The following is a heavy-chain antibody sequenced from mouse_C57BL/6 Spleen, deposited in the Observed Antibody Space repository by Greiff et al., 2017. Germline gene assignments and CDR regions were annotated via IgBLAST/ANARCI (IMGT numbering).Heavy chain of an antibody. CDR2: ISSGSSTI. Sequence: EVKLQESGGGLVKPGGSLKLSCAASGFTFSDYGMHWVRQAPEKGLEWVAYISSGSSTIYYADTVKGRFTISRDNAKNTLFLQMTSLRSEDTAMYYCAGISCDVWGTGTTVTVSS. V-gene: IGHV5-17*01. J-gene: IGHJ1*03. CDR1: GFTFSDYG. CDR3: AGISCDV.